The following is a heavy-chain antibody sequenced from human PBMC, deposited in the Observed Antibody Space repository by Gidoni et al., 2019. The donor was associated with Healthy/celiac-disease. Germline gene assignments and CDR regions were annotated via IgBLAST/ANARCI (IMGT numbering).Heavy chain of an antibody. CDR2: IYYSGST. Sequence: QLQLQESGPGLVKPSETLSLTCTVSGGSISSSSYYWGWIRQPPGKGLEWIGSIYYSGSTYYNPSLKSRVTISVDTSKNQFSLKLSSVTAADTAVYYCARLPQVAVAGPFFAHWGQGTLVTVSS. D-gene: IGHD6-19*01. CDR1: GGSISSSSYY. CDR3: ARLPQVAVAGPFFAH. V-gene: IGHV4-39*01. J-gene: IGHJ4*02.